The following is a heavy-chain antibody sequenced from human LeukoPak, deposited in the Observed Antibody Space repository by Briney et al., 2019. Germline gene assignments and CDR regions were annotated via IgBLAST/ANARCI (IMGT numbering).Heavy chain of an antibody. CDR3: ARDLSFYGSGNWYFDL. CDR1: GGSFSNYY. D-gene: IGHD3-10*01. CDR2: INHSGST. J-gene: IGHJ2*01. V-gene: IGHV4-34*01. Sequence: PSETLSLTCAVYGGSFSNYYWSWIRQPPKKGLEWIGEINHSGSTNYNPSLKSRVTISVDTSKNQFSLKLSSVTAADTAVYYCARDLSFYGSGNWYFDLWGRGTLVTVSS.